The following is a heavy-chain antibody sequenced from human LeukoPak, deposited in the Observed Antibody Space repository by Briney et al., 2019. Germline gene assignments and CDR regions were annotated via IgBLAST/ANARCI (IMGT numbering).Heavy chain of an antibody. CDR3: ARDYISVPTVTSLDY. V-gene: IGHV3-21*01. J-gene: IGHJ4*02. D-gene: IGHD4-17*01. Sequence: PGGSLRLSCAASGFTFSSYSMNWVRQAPGKGLEWVSSISSSSSYIYYADSVKGRFTISRDNAKNSLYLQMNSLRAEDTAVYYCARDYISVPTVTSLDYWGQGTLVTVSS. CDR1: GFTFSSYS. CDR2: ISSSSSYI.